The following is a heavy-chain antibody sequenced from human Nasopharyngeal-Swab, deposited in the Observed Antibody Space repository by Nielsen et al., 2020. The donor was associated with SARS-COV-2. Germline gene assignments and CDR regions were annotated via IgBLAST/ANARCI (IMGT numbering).Heavy chain of an antibody. CDR2: ISSSSSYI. CDR1: GFTFSSYS. Sequence: GGSLRPSCAASGFTFSSYSMNWVRQAPGKGLEWVSSISSSSSYIYYADSVKGRFTISRDNAKNSLYLQMNSLRAEDTAVYYCARARRGVDYYMDVWGKGTTVTVSS. J-gene: IGHJ6*03. D-gene: IGHD3-10*01. V-gene: IGHV3-21*01. CDR3: ARARRGVDYYMDV.